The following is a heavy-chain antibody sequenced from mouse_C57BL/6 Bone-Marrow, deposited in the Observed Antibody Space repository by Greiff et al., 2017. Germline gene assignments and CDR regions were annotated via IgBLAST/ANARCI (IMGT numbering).Heavy chain of an antibody. J-gene: IGHJ2*01. CDR2: IDPADSYT. CDR1: GYTFTSYW. D-gene: IGHD2-3*01. Sequence: HVQLKPPGAELVMPGASVKLSCKASGYTFTSYWMHWVKQRPGQGLEWIGEIDPADSYTNYNQKFKGKSTLTVDKSSSTAYMQLSSLTSEDSAVYYCAREGWFYFDYWGQGTTLTVSS. CDR3: AREGWFYFDY. V-gene: IGHV1-69*01.